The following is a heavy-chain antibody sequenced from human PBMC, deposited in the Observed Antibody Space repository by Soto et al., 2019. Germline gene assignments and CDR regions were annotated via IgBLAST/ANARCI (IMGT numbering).Heavy chain of an antibody. Sequence: SETLSLTCTVSGGSISSSSYYWGWIRQPPGKGLEWIGSIYYSGSTYYNPSLKSRVTISVDTSKNQFSLKLSSVTAADTAVYYCARQGGWEYNWFDPWGQGTLVTVSS. CDR2: IYYSGST. D-gene: IGHD6-19*01. V-gene: IGHV4-39*01. CDR1: GGSISSSSYY. J-gene: IGHJ5*02. CDR3: ARQGGWEYNWFDP.